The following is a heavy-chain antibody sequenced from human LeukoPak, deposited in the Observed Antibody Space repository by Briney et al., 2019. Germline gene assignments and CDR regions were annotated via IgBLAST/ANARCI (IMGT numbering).Heavy chain of an antibody. Sequence: GGSLRLSCAASGFTFSNYWMSWVRQAPGKGLEWVANINQGGNEKYYVDSVKGRFTISRDNAKNSLYLQMNSLRAEDTALYYCAKAGRGSSGWYDYWGQGTLVTVSS. CDR3: AKAGRGSSGWYDY. J-gene: IGHJ4*02. CDR1: GFTFSNYW. D-gene: IGHD6-19*01. CDR2: INQGGNEK. V-gene: IGHV3-7*03.